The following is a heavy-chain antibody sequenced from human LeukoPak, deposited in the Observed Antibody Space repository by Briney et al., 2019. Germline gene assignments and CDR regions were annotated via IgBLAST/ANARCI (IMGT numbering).Heavy chain of an antibody. CDR2: IRFDGSNK. D-gene: IGHD2-2*01. J-gene: IGHJ4*02. CDR1: GFTFSSYG. CDR3: ARQSADCSSISCYREYFDY. V-gene: IGHV3-30*02. Sequence: GGSLRLSCAASGFTFSSYGMHWVRQAPGKGLEWVAFIRFDGSNKYYADSVKGRFTISRDNSKNTLFLQMNSLRVEDTTVYYCARQSADCSSISCYREYFDYWGQGTLVTVSS.